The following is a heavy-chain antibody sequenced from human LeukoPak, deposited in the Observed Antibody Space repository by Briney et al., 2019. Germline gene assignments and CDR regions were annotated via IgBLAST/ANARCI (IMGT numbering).Heavy chain of an antibody. V-gene: IGHV3-48*01. CDR1: GFTFSTYS. CDR3: AREAVAGGGFNY. Sequence: GGSLRLSCAASGFTFSTYSMTWVRQAPGKGLEWVSYISSRSTTIYYADSMRGRLTISRDDAKNALYLQVNNLRVEDTALYYCAREAVAGGGFNYWGQGALVTVSS. CDR2: ISSRSTTI. J-gene: IGHJ4*02. D-gene: IGHD6-19*01.